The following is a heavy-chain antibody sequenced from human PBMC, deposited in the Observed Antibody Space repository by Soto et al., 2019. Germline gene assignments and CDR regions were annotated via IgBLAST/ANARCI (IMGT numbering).Heavy chain of an antibody. CDR3: ARDARYYYMDV. V-gene: IGHV3-74*01. CDR2: INNDGSST. Sequence: EVQLVESGGGLVQPGGSLRLSCSASGFTFSSYWMHWVRQAPGKGLVWVSHINNDGSSTIYADSVRGRFTISRDNAKNTLYLEMNGLRAEDTAVYFCARDARYYYMDVWGKGPRSPSP. J-gene: IGHJ6*03. D-gene: IGHD6-6*01. CDR1: GFTFSSYW.